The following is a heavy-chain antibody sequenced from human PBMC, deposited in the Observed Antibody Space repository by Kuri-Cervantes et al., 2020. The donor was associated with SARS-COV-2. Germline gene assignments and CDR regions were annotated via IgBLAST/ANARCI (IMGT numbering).Heavy chain of an antibody. D-gene: IGHD5-18*01. CDR1: GGSSSSYY. Sequence: SETLSLTCTVSGGSSSSYYWSWIRQPPGKGLEWIGYIYYSGSTNYNPSLKSRVTISVDTSKNQFSLKLSSVTAADTAVYYCARTARHFDLWGRGTLVTVSS. J-gene: IGHJ2*01. CDR3: ARTARHFDL. V-gene: IGHV4-59*12. CDR2: IYYSGST.